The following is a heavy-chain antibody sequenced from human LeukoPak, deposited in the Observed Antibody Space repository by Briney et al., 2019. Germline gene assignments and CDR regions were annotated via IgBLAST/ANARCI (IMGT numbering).Heavy chain of an antibody. J-gene: IGHJ4*02. V-gene: IGHV3-30-3*01. CDR1: GFTFSSYA. D-gene: IGHD6-13*01. Sequence: PGGSLRLSCAASGFTFSSYAMHWVRQAPGKGLEWVAVISYDGSNKYYADSVKGRSTISRDNSKNTLYLQMNSLRAEDTAVYYCAKDRALIAAAGTHFDYWGQGTLVTVSS. CDR3: AKDRALIAAAGTHFDY. CDR2: ISYDGSNK.